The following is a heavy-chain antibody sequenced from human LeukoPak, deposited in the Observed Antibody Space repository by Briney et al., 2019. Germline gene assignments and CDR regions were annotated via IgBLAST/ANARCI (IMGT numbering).Heavy chain of an antibody. CDR1: GGSISSYY. Sequence: SETLSLTCTVSGGSISSYYWSWIRQPPGKGLEWIGYIYYSGSTNYNPSLKSRVTISVDTSKNQFSLKLSSVTAADTAVYYCASLAGGFDPWGQGTQVTVSS. CDR2: IYYSGST. D-gene: IGHD1-14*01. V-gene: IGHV4-59*01. CDR3: ASLAGGFDP. J-gene: IGHJ5*02.